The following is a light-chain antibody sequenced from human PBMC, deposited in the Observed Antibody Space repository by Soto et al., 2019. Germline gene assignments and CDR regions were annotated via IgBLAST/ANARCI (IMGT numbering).Light chain of an antibody. CDR3: QKYNSARST. V-gene: IGKV1-27*01. Sequence: DIQMTQSPSSLTASVGDRVTITCRASQGISNYLAWYQQKPGKVPKLLIYAASTLQSGVPSRFSGSGSGTDFTLTISSLQPEDVATYYCQKYNSARSTFGQGTRLEIK. CDR2: AAS. CDR1: QGISNY. J-gene: IGKJ5*01.